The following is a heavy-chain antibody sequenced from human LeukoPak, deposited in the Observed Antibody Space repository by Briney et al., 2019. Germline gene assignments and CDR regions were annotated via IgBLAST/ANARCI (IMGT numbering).Heavy chain of an antibody. V-gene: IGHV3-11*04. D-gene: IGHD3-22*01. CDR2: ISSSGSTI. Sequence: GGSLRLSCAASGFTFSNYYMSWIRQAPGKGLEWVSYISSSGSTIYYADSVKGRFTISRDNAKNSLYLQMNSLRAEDTAVYYCAKDYYDSSGYYLDYWGQGTLVTVSS. CDR3: AKDYYDSSGYYLDY. CDR1: GFTFSNYY. J-gene: IGHJ4*02.